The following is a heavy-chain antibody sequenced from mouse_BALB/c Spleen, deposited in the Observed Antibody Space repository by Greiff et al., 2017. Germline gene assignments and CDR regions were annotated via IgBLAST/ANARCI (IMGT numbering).Heavy chain of an antibody. CDR1: GFSLTSYG. Sequence: VKLLESGPGLVQPSQSLSITCTVSGFSLTSYGVHWVRQSPGKGLEWLGVIWSGGSTDYNAAFISRLSISKDNSKSQVFFKMNSLQANDTAIYYCARINYRYDGAMDYWGQGTSVTVSS. CDR2: IWSGGST. V-gene: IGHV2-2*02. J-gene: IGHJ4*01. D-gene: IGHD2-14*01. CDR3: ARINYRYDGAMDY.